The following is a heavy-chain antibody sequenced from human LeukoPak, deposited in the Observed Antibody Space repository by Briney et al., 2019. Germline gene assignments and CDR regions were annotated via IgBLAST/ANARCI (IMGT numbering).Heavy chain of an antibody. CDR2: ISGSGSTI. D-gene: IGHD3-3*01. J-gene: IGHJ4*02. CDR1: GFTFSSYE. Sequence: GGSLRLSCAASGFTFSSYEMSWVRQAPGKGLEWVSYISGSGSTIYYADSLKGRFTISRDNAKNSLYLQMNSLRAEATAVYYCARASYDFWSGYFEGLDYFDYWGQGTLVTVSS. V-gene: IGHV3-48*03. CDR3: ARASYDFWSGYFEGLDYFDY.